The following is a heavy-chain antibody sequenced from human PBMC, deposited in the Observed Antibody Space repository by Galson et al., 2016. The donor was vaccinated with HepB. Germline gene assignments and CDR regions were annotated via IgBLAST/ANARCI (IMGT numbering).Heavy chain of an antibody. V-gene: IGHV4-39*01. CDR2: IYYSGNS. CDR1: GVSIASSSYF. D-gene: IGHD3-10*01. CDR3: ARPYYGAASYAAFDI. Sequence: SETLSLTCTVSGVSIASSSYFWGWVRQPPGKELEWIGSIYYSGNSYYSPSLKSRVTISIDTPKNQFSLKLSSVTAADTAVYYCARPYYGAASYAAFDIWGPGTMVTVSS. J-gene: IGHJ3*02.